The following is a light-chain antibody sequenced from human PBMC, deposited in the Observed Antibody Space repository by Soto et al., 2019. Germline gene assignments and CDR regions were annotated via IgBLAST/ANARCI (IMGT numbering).Light chain of an antibody. Sequence: EIVMTQSPATLSVSPGERATLSCRASQSISTELAWYQQKPGQPPRLLIYSASTRATGVPARFTGSGSGSEFTLTISGLQSEDVAVYYCQQGHNWPLTFGQGTRLGI. J-gene: IGKJ2*01. V-gene: IGKV3-15*01. CDR2: SAS. CDR1: QSISTE. CDR3: QQGHNWPLT.